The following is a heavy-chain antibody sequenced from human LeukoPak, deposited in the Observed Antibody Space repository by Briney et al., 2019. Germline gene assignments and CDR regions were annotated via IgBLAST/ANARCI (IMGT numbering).Heavy chain of an antibody. D-gene: IGHD3-3*01. CDR1: GFTFSDYY. J-gene: IGHJ6*02. CDR2: ISSSGSTI. Sequence: GGSLRLSCAASGFTFSDYYMSWIRQAPGKGLEWVSYISSSGSTIYYADSVKGRFTISRDSAKNSLYLQMNSLRAEGTAVYYCTRVLRFGITIFGVIAAYGMDVWGQGTTVTVSS. CDR3: TRVLRFGITIFGVIAAYGMDV. V-gene: IGHV3-11*01.